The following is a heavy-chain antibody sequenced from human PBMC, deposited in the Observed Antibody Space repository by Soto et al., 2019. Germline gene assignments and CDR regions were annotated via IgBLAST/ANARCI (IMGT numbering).Heavy chain of an antibody. CDR2: IKQDGSEK. J-gene: IGHJ6*03. Sequence: GGSLRLSCAASGFTFSSYWMSWVRQAPGKGLEWVANIKQDGSEKYYVDSVKGRFTISRDSAKNSLYLQMNSLRAEDTAVYYCARVRVPAAISYYYSYMDVWGKGTTVPVS. V-gene: IGHV3-7*01. CDR3: ARVRVPAAISYYYSYMDV. CDR1: GFTFSSYW. D-gene: IGHD2-2*01.